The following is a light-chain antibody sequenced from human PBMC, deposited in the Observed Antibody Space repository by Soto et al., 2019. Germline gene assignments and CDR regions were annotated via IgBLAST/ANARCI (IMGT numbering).Light chain of an antibody. J-gene: IGKJ4*01. V-gene: IGKV1-39*01. CDR3: QQHHNWPLT. CDR2: AAS. Sequence: DVEVTQSPSSLSASVGDRFTITCRASQSISNYLNCYQQKPGKAPKLLIYAASSLQSGVPSRFSGSGSGTDFTLTISSLQSEAFAVYYCQQHHNWPLTFRGGT. CDR1: QSISNY.